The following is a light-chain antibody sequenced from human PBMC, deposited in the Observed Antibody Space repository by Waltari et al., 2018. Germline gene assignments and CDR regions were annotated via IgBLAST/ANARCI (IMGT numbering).Light chain of an antibody. CDR1: QPIFMF. Sequence: DIQMTQSPSSLSASLGDRVTITCRASQPIFMFLNWYQQRPGKAPNLLIYGASNLLSGVPSRFSGSGSGTDFTLTISSLQPEDVATYYCQESFTSPRTFGPGTKVEI. V-gene: IGKV1-39*01. J-gene: IGKJ1*01. CDR3: QESFTSPRT. CDR2: GAS.